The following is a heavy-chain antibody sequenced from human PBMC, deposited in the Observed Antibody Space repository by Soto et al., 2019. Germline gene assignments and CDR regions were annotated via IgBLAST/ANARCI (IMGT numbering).Heavy chain of an antibody. D-gene: IGHD3-10*01. Sequence: GGSLRLSCAASGFTFSSYSMYWVRQAPGKGLEWISEISSRSTTMYYADSVKGRFTISRDNAKNSLYLQMNSLRDEDTAVYYCAKDGGSFYYYGMDVWGQGTTVTVSS. V-gene: IGHV3-48*02. CDR2: ISSRSTTM. CDR3: AKDGGSFYYYGMDV. J-gene: IGHJ6*02. CDR1: GFTFSSYS.